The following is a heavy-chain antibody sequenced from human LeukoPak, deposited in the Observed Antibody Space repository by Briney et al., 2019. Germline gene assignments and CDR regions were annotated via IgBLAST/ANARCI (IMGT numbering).Heavy chain of an antibody. V-gene: IGHV3-30*18. CDR3: AKDRVRIVVPAAMPLYYYYYGMDV. D-gene: IGHD2-2*01. CDR1: EFTFSSYG. CDR2: ISYDGSNK. J-gene: IGHJ6*02. Sequence: GGSLRLSCAASEFTFSSYGMHWVRQAPGKGLEWVAVISYDGSNKYYADSVKGRFTISRDNSKNTLYLQMNSLRAEDTAVYYCAKDRVRIVVPAAMPLYYYYYGMDVWGQGTTVTVSS.